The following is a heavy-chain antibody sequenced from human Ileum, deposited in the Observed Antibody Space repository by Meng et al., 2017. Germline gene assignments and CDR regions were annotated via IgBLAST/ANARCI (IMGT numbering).Heavy chain of an antibody. D-gene: IGHD3-16*01. V-gene: IGHV3-7*01. CDR2: IKQDESEI. Sequence: GESLKISCAASGFTFRDYWMSWVRQSPGKGLEWVANIKQDESEIYFMDSVKGRFTVSRDNARNSLFLQMNSLRAEDTAVYYCAILGLQGIDPWGQGTLVTVSS. CDR1: GFTFRDYW. CDR3: AILGLQGIDP. J-gene: IGHJ5*02.